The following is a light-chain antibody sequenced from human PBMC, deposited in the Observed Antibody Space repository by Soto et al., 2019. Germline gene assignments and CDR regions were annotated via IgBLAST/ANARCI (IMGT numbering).Light chain of an antibody. CDR2: EVS. CDR1: SSDVGGYNY. J-gene: IGLJ1*01. Sequence: QSVLTQPASVSGSPGQSITISCTGTSSDVGGYNYVSWYQQHPGKAPKLMIYEVSNRPSGVSNRFSGSKSGNTASLTISGLQAEHEADYYCSSYTSSSTGVFGTATKLTVL. CDR3: SSYTSSSTGV. V-gene: IGLV2-14*01.